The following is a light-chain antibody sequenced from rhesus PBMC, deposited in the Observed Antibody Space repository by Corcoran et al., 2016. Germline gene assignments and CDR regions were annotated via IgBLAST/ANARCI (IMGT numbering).Light chain of an antibody. Sequence: DIQMTQSPSSLSASVGDRVTITCRASQGIYTYLFWYQQKPGKAPNLLIYAASTLQRGVPSRFSGNRSGTAFTLTITNLQPESYGTYDCQQHHTYPYTFGQGAKVDVK. CDR1: QGIYTY. CDR2: AAS. CDR3: QQHHTYPYT. J-gene: IGKJ2*01. V-gene: IGKV1-25*01.